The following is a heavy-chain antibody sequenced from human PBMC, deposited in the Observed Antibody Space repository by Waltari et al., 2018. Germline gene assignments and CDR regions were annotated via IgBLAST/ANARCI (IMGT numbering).Heavy chain of an antibody. Sequence: EVQLVQSGAEGKKPGATVKITCQASGYTFIDYDLHWVQQAPGKGLEWMGRVDPEDGGTIYAEKFQGRVTITADTSIDTAYMELRSLRSEDTAVYFCATWDDWGQGTMVTVSP. V-gene: IGHV1-69-2*01. CDR3: ATWDD. J-gene: IGHJ3*01. CDR2: VDPEDGGT. CDR1: GYTFIDYD.